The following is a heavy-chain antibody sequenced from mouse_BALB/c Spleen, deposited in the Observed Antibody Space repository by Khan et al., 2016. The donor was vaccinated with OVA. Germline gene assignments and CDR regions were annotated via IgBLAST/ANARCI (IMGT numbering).Heavy chain of an antibody. Sequence: QVQLQQSGAELVKPGASVKLSCKASGYTFTSYDTNWVRQRPEQGLEWIGWMFPGDGSTKYNENFKGKATLTTDKSSSTAYMQLSRLTSEDSGAXCMTRGGYWAFAYRGQEALVTISA. CDR3: TRGGYWAFAY. J-gene: IGHJ3*01. D-gene: IGHD4-1*01. CDR2: MFPGDGST. V-gene: IGHV1-85*01. CDR1: GYTFTSYD.